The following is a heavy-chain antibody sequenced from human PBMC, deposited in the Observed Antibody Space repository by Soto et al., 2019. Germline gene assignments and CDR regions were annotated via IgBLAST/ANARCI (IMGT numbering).Heavy chain of an antibody. CDR3: ARMGLGELLYAAYFDY. Sequence: GGSLRLSCAASGFTFISYSMNWVRQAPGKWLEWVSSISSSSSYIYYADSVKGRFTISRDNAKNSLYLQMNSLRAEDTAVYYCARMGLGELLYAAYFDYWGQGXLVTVYS. V-gene: IGHV3-21*01. CDR2: ISSSSSYI. CDR1: GFTFISYS. J-gene: IGHJ4*02. D-gene: IGHD3-10*01.